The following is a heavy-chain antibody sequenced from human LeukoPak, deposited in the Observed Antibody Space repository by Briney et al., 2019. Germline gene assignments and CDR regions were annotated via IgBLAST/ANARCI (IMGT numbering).Heavy chain of an antibody. D-gene: IGHD4-17*01. J-gene: IGHJ6*03. CDR3: ATNNYGDYYYYMDV. CDR2: ISSSGSTI. Sequence: PGGSLRLSCAASGFTFSSYEMNWVRQAPGKGLEWVSYISSSGSTIYYADSVKGRFTISRDNAKNSLYLQMNSLRAEDTAVYYCATNNYGDYYYYMDVWGKGTTVTISS. V-gene: IGHV3-48*03. CDR1: GFTFSSYE.